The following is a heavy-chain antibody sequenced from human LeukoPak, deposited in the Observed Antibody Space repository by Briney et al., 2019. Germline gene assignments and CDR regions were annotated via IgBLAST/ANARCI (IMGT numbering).Heavy chain of an antibody. Sequence: PGGSLRLSCAASGFTFSNYNMNWVRQAPGKGLECVSYISSSSSSIYYAVSVKGRFTTSRDKAKNSLYLQMNSLRAEDTAVYYCARDSDPRRVGYMDVWGKGTTVTVSS. CDR2: ISSSSSSI. D-gene: IGHD1-26*01. CDR1: GFTFSNYN. J-gene: IGHJ6*03. V-gene: IGHV3-48*01. CDR3: ARDSDPRRVGYMDV.